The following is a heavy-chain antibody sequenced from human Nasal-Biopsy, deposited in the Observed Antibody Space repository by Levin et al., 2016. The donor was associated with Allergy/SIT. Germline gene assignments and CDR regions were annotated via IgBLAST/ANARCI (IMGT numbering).Heavy chain of an antibody. CDR1: GYTFTTYY. D-gene: IGHD3-10*01. V-gene: IGHV1-46*03. J-gene: IGHJ4*02. CDR3: TRRLIWSNYPFDY. Sequence: ASVKVSCKASGYTFTTYYIHWVRQAPGQPLEWMGMIIPSGGRTNYSQKFQGRVTLTSDTSTGTVHMELSSLRSEDTAVYYCTRRLIWSNYPFDYWGQGTLVTVSS. CDR2: IIPSGGRT.